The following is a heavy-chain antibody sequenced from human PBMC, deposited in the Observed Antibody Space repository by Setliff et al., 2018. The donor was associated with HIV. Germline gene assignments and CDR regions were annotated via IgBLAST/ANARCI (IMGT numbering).Heavy chain of an antibody. CDR3: ARGPRGQYYYDSSGYKGQGVYFDY. Sequence: LSLTCAVYGGSFSGYYWSWIRQAPGKGLEWIGEINHSGSTNYNPSLKSRVTISVDTSKNQFSLKLSSETAADTAVYYCARGPRGQYYYDSSGYKGQGVYFDYWGQGTLVTVS. V-gene: IGHV4-34*01. CDR2: INHSGST. J-gene: IGHJ4*02. D-gene: IGHD3-22*01. CDR1: GGSFSGYY.